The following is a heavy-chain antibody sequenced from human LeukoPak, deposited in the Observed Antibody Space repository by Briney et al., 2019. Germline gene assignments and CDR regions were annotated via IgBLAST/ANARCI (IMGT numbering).Heavy chain of an antibody. CDR3: AKDKDTPATAQPQRGYFES. CDR1: GFTFSSYS. J-gene: IGHJ4*02. D-gene: IGHD2-21*02. V-gene: IGHV3-21*01. CDR2: ISSSSSYI. Sequence: GGSLRLSCAASGFTFSSYSMNWVRQAPGKGLEWVSSISSSSSYIYYADSVKGRFTISRDNSKNTVDLQMNSLRAEDTAVYFCAKDKDTPATAQPQRGYFESWGQGTLVTVSS.